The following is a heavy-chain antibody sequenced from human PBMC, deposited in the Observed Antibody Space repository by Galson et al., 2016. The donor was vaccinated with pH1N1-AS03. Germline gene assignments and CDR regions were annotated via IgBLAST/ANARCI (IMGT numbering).Heavy chain of an antibody. Sequence: SLRLSCAASGFSFSSFGMHWVRQAPAKGLEWVAAISNDGNNKHHADSVKGRFTISRDNSKNTLYLQMSSLRADETAVYYCVNGWRGVDYWGQGTLVSVSS. D-gene: IGHD3-3*01. CDR1: GFSFSSFG. CDR2: ISNDGNNK. V-gene: IGHV3-33*06. J-gene: IGHJ4*02. CDR3: VNGWRGVDY.